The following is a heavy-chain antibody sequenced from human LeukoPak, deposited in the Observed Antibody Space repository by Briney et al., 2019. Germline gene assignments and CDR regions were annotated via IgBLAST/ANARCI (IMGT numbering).Heavy chain of an antibody. D-gene: IGHD6-13*01. Sequence: GGSLRLSCAASGFTFSSYAMSWVRQAPGKGLEWVSAISGSGGSTYYADSVKGRFTISRDNSKNTLYLQMNSLRAEDTAVYYCAKSPRPYSSSWYEYWGQGTLVTVSS. V-gene: IGHV3-23*01. CDR3: AKSPRPYSSSWYEY. J-gene: IGHJ4*02. CDR2: ISGSGGST. CDR1: GFTFSSYA.